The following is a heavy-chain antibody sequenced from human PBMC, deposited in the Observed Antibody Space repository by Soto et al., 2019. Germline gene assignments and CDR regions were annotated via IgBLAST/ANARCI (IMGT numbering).Heavy chain of an antibody. D-gene: IGHD1-7*01. Sequence: PGESLKISCKGSGYSFTSYWIGWVRQMPGKGLEWMGIIYPGDSDTRYSPSFQGQVTISADKSISTAYLQWSSLKASDTAMYYCARARGGANWNYKGYYMDVWGKGTKVTVSS. CDR3: ARARGGANWNYKGYYMDV. V-gene: IGHV5-51*01. J-gene: IGHJ6*03. CDR1: GYSFTSYW. CDR2: IYPGDSDT.